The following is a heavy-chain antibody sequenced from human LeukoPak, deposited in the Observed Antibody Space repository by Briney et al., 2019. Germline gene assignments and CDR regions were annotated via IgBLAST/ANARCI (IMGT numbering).Heavy chain of an antibody. J-gene: IGHJ6*03. D-gene: IGHD2-2*01. CDR3: ARWAEYQLPFSYYYVDV. CDR2: IYARGST. Sequence: PSETLSLTCTVSGDSVTNYDWSWIRQAPGKGLEWIGNIYARGSTTYSPTHKSRVTTSIDTSKNPFSLRLTSVTAADAAVYYCARWAEYQLPFSYYYVDVWGKGTTVAVSS. V-gene: IGHV4-4*09. CDR1: GDSVTNYD.